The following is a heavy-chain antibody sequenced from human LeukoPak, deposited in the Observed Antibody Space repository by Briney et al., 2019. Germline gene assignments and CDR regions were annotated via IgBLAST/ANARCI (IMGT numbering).Heavy chain of an antibody. CDR3: AREGTSGTHLNWFDP. CDR1: GGSISSYY. V-gene: IGHV4-59*01. D-gene: IGHD1-1*01. Sequence: SETLSLTCTVSGGSISSYYWSWIRQPPGKGLDWIGHIYGSGSTNYNPSLKSRVTLSVDTSKNQFSLKLSSVTAADTAVYYCAREGTSGTHLNWFDPWGQGTLVTVSS. J-gene: IGHJ5*02. CDR2: IYGSGST.